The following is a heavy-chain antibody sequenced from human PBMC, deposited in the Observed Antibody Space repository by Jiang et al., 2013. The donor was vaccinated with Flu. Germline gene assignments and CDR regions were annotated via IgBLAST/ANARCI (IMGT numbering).Heavy chain of an antibody. V-gene: IGHV2-5*06. J-gene: IGHJ5*02. CDR2: IYWDDDK. CDR1: GFSLSTSGVG. D-gene: IGHD1-26*01. CDR3: AHDVVGATLGNWFDP. Sequence: KPTQTLTLTCTFSGFSLSTSGVGVGWIRQPPGRALEWLALIYWDDDKRYSPSLKSRLTITKDTSKNQVVLTMTNMDPVDTATYYCAHDVVGATLGNWFDPGAREPWSPSPQ.